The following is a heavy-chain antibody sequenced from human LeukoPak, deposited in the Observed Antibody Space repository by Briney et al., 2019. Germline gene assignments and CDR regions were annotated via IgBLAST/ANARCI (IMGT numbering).Heavy chain of an antibody. J-gene: IGHJ3*02. CDR3: AQSSSWAAFDI. V-gene: IGHV1-2*02. CDR1: GYTFTGYY. Sequence: ASVKVSCKASGYTFTGYYMHWGRQAPGQGLEWMGWINPDSGGTNYTQKFQGRVTMTRDTSISTAYMELRRLRSDDTAVYYCAQSSSWAAFDIWGQGTMVTVS. CDR2: INPDSGGT. D-gene: IGHD6-13*01.